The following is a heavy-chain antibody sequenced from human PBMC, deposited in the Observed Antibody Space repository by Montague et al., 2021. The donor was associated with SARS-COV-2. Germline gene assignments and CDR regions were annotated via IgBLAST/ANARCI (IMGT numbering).Heavy chain of an antibody. CDR2: IDWDDDK. CDR3: ARTHYDILPGYNGDMDV. D-gene: IGHD3-9*01. V-gene: IGHV2-70*11. J-gene: IGHJ6*02. CDR1: GFSLSTSGMC. Sequence: PALGKPTQTLTLTCTFSGFSLSTSGMCVSWIRQPPGKALEWLARIDWDDDKYYSTSLKTRLTISKYTSKNQVVLTMTNMDPVDTATYYCARTHYDILPGYNGDMDVWGQGTTVTVSS.